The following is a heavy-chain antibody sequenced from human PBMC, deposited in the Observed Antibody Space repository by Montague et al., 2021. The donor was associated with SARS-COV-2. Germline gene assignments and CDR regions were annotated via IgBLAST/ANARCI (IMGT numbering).Heavy chain of an antibody. D-gene: IGHD3-3*01. Sequence: TLSLTCTVSGGSISSGSYYWSWIRQPAGKGLEWIGRIYTSGSTNYNPSLKSRVTISVDTSKNQFSLKLSSVTAADTAVYYCARASITIFGVADYGMDVWGQGTTVTVSS. CDR2: IYTSGST. CDR1: GGSISSGSYY. CDR3: ARASITIFGVADYGMDV. J-gene: IGHJ6*02. V-gene: IGHV4-61*02.